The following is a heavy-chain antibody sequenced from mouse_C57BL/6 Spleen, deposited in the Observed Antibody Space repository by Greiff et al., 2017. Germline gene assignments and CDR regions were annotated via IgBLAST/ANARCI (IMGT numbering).Heavy chain of an antibody. CDR2: ISSGGSYT. V-gene: IGHV5-6*01. D-gene: IGHD1-1*01. J-gene: IGHJ2*01. CDR3: ATVVDYFDY. Sequence: EVKLVESGGVLVKPGGSLTLSCAASGFTFSSYGMSWVRQTPDKRLEWVATISSGGSYTYYPDSVKGRFTISRDNAKNTLYLQMSSLKSEDTAMYYCATVVDYFDYWGQGTTLTVSS. CDR1: GFTFSSYG.